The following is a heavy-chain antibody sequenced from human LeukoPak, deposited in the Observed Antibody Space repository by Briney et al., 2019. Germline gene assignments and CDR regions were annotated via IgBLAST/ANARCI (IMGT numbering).Heavy chain of an antibody. CDR1: GFTFSSYG. CDR3: AKLGYCSSTSCYGWDMDV. D-gene: IGHD2-2*01. Sequence: PGGSLRLSCAASGFTFSSYGMHWARQAPGKGLEWVAVISYDGSNKYYADSVKGRFTISRVNSKNTLYLQMNSLRAEDTAVYYCAKLGYCSSTSCYGWDMDVWGKGTTVTVSS. CDR2: ISYDGSNK. J-gene: IGHJ6*04. V-gene: IGHV3-30*18.